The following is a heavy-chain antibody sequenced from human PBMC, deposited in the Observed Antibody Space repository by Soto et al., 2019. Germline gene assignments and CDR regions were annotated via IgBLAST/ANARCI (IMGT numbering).Heavy chain of an antibody. CDR2: INAGNGNT. Sequence: QVHLVQSGTEVMTPGASVKISCKASGYTFITYATHWVRQAPGQGLEWMGWINAGNGNTKYTQKFQGRVTFTRDTPARTALMELSSLTSEDTAVYYCAREGAARSFDYCGQGPLVIVSS. J-gene: IGHJ4*02. V-gene: IGHV1-3*01. CDR3: AREGAARSFDY. CDR1: GYTFITYA. D-gene: IGHD6-6*01.